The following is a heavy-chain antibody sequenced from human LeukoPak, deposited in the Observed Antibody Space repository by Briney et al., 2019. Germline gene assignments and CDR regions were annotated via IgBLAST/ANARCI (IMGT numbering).Heavy chain of an antibody. V-gene: IGHV3-21*01. CDR3: ARPPYYYDSSGYQGDY. D-gene: IGHD3-22*01. J-gene: IGHJ4*02. Sequence: GGSLRLSCAASGFTFSSYSVNWVRQAPGKGLEWVSSISSSSSCIYYADSVKGRFTISRDNAKNSLYLQMNSLRAEDTAVYYCARPPYYYDSSGYQGDYWGQGTLVTVSS. CDR1: GFTFSSYS. CDR2: ISSSSSCI.